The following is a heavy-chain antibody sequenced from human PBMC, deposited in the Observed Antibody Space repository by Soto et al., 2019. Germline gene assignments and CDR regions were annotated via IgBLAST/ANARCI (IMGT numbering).Heavy chain of an antibody. Sequence: EVQLVESGGGLVQPGGSLRLSCAASGFTFSDWWMHWIRQVPGKGLVWVSRIKGDGSSALYADSVKGRFTISRDIYKNTLFLQMNSLRAEDTAVYYCARSDYFHDWGQGTMVTVS. V-gene: IGHV3-74*01. CDR3: ARSDYFHD. J-gene: IGHJ3*01. D-gene: IGHD5-12*01. CDR2: IKGDGSSA. CDR1: GFTFSDWW.